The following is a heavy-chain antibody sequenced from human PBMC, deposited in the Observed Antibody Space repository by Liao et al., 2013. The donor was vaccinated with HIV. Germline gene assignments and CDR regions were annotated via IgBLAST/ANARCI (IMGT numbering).Heavy chain of an antibody. J-gene: IGHJ3*02. CDR2: IYTSGST. D-gene: IGHD3-22*01. V-gene: IGHV4-59*10. Sequence: QVQLQQWGTGLLKPSETLSLTCTVSGGSIRSYYWSWIRQPAGKGLEWIGRIYTSGSTNYNPSLKSRVTMSVDTSKNQFSLKLSSVTAADTAVYYCARVKGLYDKDAFDIWGQGTMVTVSS. CDR1: GGSIRSYY. CDR3: ARVKGLYDKDAFDI.